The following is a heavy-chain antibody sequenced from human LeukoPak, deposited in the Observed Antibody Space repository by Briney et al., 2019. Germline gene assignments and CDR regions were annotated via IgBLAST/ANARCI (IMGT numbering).Heavy chain of an antibody. CDR1: GVTFSSYA. V-gene: IGHV1-69*05. Sequence: SVKVSCKASGVTFSSYAISWVRQAPGQGLEWMGGIIPIFGTANYAQKFQGRVTITTDESTSTAYMELSGLRSEDTAVYYCARMTGYCSSTSCYMDAFDIWGQGTMVTVSS. CDR2: IIPIFGTA. D-gene: IGHD2-2*02. J-gene: IGHJ3*02. CDR3: ARMTGYCSSTSCYMDAFDI.